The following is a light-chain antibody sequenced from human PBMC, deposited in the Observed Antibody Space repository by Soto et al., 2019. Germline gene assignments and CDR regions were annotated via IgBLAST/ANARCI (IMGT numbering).Light chain of an antibody. Sequence: EIVLTQSPGTLSFSPGERATLSCRTSQSVSSNYSAWYQQKPGQAPRLLIYGASSRATGIPDRFSGSGSGTDFTLTISRLEPEDFAVYYCQQYGSSPITFGQGTRLEI. CDR2: GAS. CDR1: QSVSSNY. J-gene: IGKJ5*01. V-gene: IGKV3-20*01. CDR3: QQYGSSPIT.